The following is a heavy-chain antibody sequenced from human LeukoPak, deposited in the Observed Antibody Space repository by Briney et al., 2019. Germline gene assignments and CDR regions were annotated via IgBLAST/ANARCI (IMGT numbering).Heavy chain of an antibody. CDR3: ARDQRYSSGWDPFHY. Sequence: SETLSLTCTVSGGSISSSSYYWGWIRQPPGKGLEWIGYIYYSGSTNYNPSLKSRVTISVDTSKNQFSLKLSSVTAADTAVYYCARDQRYSSGWDPFHYWGQGTLVTVSS. J-gene: IGHJ4*02. CDR1: GGSISSSSYY. V-gene: IGHV4-61*01. D-gene: IGHD6-19*01. CDR2: IYYSGST.